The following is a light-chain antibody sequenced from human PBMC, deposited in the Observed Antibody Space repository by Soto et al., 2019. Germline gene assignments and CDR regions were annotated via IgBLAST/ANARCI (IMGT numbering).Light chain of an antibody. CDR2: GNR. Sequence: QSVLTQPPSVSGAPRQRVTISCTGNNSNLGAGYDVHWYQQLPGAAPKLVIFGNRNRPSGVPDRFSGSKSGNTASLTISGLQAEDEADYYCCSYAGSYTYVFGSGTKGT. V-gene: IGLV1-40*01. J-gene: IGLJ1*01. CDR1: NSNLGAGYD. CDR3: CSYAGSYTYV.